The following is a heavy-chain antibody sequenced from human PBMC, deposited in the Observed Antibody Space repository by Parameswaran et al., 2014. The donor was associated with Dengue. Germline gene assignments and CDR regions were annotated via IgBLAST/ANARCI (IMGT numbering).Heavy chain of an antibody. D-gene: IGHD5-24*01. CDR2: ISGSGGST. V-gene: IGHV3-23*01. Sequence: VRQAPGKGLEWVSAISGSGGSTYYADSVKGRFTISRDNSKNTLYLQMNSLRAEDTAVYYCAKSADGYYFDYWGQGTLVTVSS. J-gene: IGHJ4*02. CDR3: AKSADGYYFDY.